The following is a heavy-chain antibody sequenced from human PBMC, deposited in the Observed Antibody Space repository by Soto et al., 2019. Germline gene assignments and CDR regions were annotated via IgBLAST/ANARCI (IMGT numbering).Heavy chain of an antibody. CDR2: ISYTGTT. V-gene: IGHV4-39*01. CDR1: FGSIASNSYH. D-gene: IGHD5-18*01. Sequence: ETLSLTCSVSFGSIASNSYHWGWIRQPPGKGLEWIGSISYTGTTCYSPSLKSRVTISADTSKNQFSLKLRPVIAADTGVYYRARGRSYYEGYSYGPHYFDYGGQGPLVTVSS. CDR3: ARGRSYYEGYSYGPHYFDY. J-gene: IGHJ4*02.